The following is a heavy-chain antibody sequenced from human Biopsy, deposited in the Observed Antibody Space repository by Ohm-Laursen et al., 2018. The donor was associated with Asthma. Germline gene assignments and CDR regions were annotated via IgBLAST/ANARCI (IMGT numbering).Heavy chain of an antibody. CDR1: GFTFDDYG. J-gene: IGHJ4*02. CDR2: ISWNSGSI. CDR3: AKATLGDIGKDY. Sequence: SLRLSCAASGFTFDDYGMHWVRQAPGKGLEWVSGISWNSGSIGYADSVKGRFTISRDNAKNSLYLQMNSLRVEDAALYYCAKATLGDIGKDYWGQGTLVTVSS. V-gene: IGHV3-9*01. D-gene: IGHD2-21*01.